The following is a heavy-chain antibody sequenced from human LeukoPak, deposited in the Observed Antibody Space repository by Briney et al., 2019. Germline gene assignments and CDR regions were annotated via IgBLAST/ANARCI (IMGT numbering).Heavy chain of an antibody. CDR1: GGSISSSSSY. J-gene: IGHJ4*02. Sequence: SETLSLTCSVSGGSISSSSSYWGWVRQSPGKGLEWIGYIYYSGSTNYNPSLKSRVTISVDTSKNQFSLKLSSVTAADTAVYYCARGRIVVVPAAMDPAHYFDYWGQGTLVTVSS. V-gene: IGHV4-61*05. CDR3: ARGRIVVVPAAMDPAHYFDY. CDR2: IYYSGST. D-gene: IGHD2-2*01.